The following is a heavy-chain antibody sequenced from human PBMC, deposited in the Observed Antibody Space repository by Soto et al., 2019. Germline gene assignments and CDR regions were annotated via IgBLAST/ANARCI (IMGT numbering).Heavy chain of an antibody. Sequence: ASVKVSCKASGYTFTSYGISWVRQAPGQGLEWMGWISAYNGNTNYAQKLQGRVTMTTDTSTSTAYMELRSLRSDDTAVYYCAREDPRYNWNYAPQHWGQGTLVTVSS. V-gene: IGHV1-18*01. CDR3: AREDPRYNWNYAPQH. CDR1: GYTFTSYG. J-gene: IGHJ1*01. D-gene: IGHD1-7*01. CDR2: ISAYNGNT.